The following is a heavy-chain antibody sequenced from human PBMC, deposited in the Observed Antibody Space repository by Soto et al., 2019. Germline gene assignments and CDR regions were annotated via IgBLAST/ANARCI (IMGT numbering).Heavy chain of an antibody. V-gene: IGHV5-51*01. D-gene: IGHD3-3*01. CDR3: ARKDTSSAFDY. J-gene: IGHJ4*02. Sequence: GESLKISCKGSGYSFTTYWIGWVRQMPGKGLEWMGIIYPGDSDTRYRPSFQGQVTISADKYISTAYLQWSSLKASDTAMYYCARKDTSSAFDYWGQGTRVTVSS. CDR1: GYSFTTYW. CDR2: IYPGDSDT.